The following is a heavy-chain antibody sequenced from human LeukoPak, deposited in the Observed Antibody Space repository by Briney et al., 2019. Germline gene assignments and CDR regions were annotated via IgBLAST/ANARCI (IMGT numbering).Heavy chain of an antibody. V-gene: IGHV1-2*06. CDR2: INPNSGGT. J-gene: IGHJ4*02. CDR1: GYTFTGYD. Sequence: ASVKFSCKASGYTFTGYDMHWVRQPPGQGLEWMRRINPNSGGTNYAQKFQGRVTMTRDTLMSTAYMELSRLRSDGTAGYCCARAGGSLVVTSFDYWGQGTLVTVSS. CDR3: ARAGGSLVVTSFDY. D-gene: IGHD3-22*01.